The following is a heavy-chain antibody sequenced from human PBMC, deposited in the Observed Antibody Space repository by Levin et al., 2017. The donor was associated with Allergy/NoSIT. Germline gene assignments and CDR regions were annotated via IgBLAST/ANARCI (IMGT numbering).Heavy chain of an antibody. D-gene: IGHD5-24*01. Sequence: ASVKVSCKASGYTFTTYYMHWVRQAPGQGLEWMGRINPNDSSTIYAQNFQGRVTLTWDTSTSTVYMELSSLRSEDTAVYYCARDNNFWSFDYWGQGSLVTVSS. CDR2: INPNDSST. J-gene: IGHJ4*02. CDR1: GYTFTTYY. CDR3: ARDNNFWSFDY. V-gene: IGHV1-46*01.